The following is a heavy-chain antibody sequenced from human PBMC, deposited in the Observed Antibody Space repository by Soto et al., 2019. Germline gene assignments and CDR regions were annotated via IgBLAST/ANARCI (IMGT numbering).Heavy chain of an antibody. V-gene: IGHV4-39*01. J-gene: IGHJ3*02. CDR2: IYYSGST. CDR1: GGSISSSSYY. CDR3: ARLFSGWFGELFFTLGSEKDAFDI. D-gene: IGHD3-10*01. Sequence: SETLSLTCTVSGGSISSSSYYWGWIRQPPGKGLEWIGSIYYSGSTYYNPSLKSRVTISVDTSKNQFSLKLGSVTAADTAVYYCARLFSGWFGELFFTLGSEKDAFDIWGQGTMVTVSS.